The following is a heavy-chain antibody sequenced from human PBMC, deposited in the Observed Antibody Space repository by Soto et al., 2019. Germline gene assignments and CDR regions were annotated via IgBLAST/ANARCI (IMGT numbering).Heavy chain of an antibody. CDR2: IKSKIDGGTT. CDR1: GFTFSDAW. J-gene: IGHJ4*02. Sequence: KTGGSLRLSCAASGFTFSDAWMSWVRQAPGKGPEWVGRIKSKIDGGTTDYAGPVKGRFSISRDDSKNTLYLQMNSLKTEDTAVYYCTTEHSSWGQGTLVTVSS. CDR3: TTEHSS. V-gene: IGHV3-15*01. D-gene: IGHD6-13*01.